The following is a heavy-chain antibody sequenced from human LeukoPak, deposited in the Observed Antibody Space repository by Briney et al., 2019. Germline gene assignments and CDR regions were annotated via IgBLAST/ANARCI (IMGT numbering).Heavy chain of an antibody. J-gene: IGHJ4*02. CDR1: GGSISSSSYY. CDR2: IYHSGST. V-gene: IGHV4-39*07. Sequence: PSETLSLTCTVSGGSISSSSYYWGWIRQPPGKGLEWIGSIYHSGSTYYNPSLKSRVTISVDTSKNQFSLKLSSVTAADTAVYYCARVTYYDYVWGSYRPLAFDYWGQGTLVTVSS. CDR3: ARVTYYDYVWGSYRPLAFDY. D-gene: IGHD3-16*02.